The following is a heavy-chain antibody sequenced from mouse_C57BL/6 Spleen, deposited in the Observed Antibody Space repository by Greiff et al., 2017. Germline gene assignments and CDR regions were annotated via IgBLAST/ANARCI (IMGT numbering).Heavy chain of an antibody. J-gene: IGHJ2*01. CDR1: GYAFSSYW. D-gene: IGHD3-3*01. V-gene: IGHV1-80*01. Sequence: QVQLQQSGAELVKPGASVKISCKASGYAFSSYWMNWVKQRPGKGLEWIGQIYPGDGDTNYNGKFKGKATLTADKSSSTAYMQLSSLTSEDSAVYFWARGGPGDYFDYWGQGTTLTVSS. CDR2: IYPGDGDT. CDR3: ARGGPGDYFDY.